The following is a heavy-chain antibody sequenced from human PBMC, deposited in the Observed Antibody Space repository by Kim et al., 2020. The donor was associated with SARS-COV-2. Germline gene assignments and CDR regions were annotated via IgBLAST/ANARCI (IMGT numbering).Heavy chain of an antibody. V-gene: IGHV4-31*02. J-gene: IGHJ6*02. Sequence: LKSGVTISVDTTKNQFSLKLSSVTAADTAVYYCARARTSTEPADYGMDGWGQGTTVTVSS. CDR3: ARARTSTEPADYGMDG. D-gene: IGHD4-17*01.